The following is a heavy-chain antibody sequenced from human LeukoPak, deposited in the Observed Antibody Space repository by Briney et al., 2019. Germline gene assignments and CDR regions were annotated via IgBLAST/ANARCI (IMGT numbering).Heavy chain of an antibody. J-gene: IGHJ5*02. V-gene: IGHV3-30*18. D-gene: IGHD2-21*02. CDR2: ISYDGSNK. Sequence: GRSLRLSCAASGFTFSSYGMHWVRQAPGKGLEGVAVISYDGSNKYYADSVKGRFTISRDNSKNTLYLQMNSLRAEDTAVYYCAKDGNIVVVTYWFDPWGQGTLVTVSS. CDR3: AKDGNIVVVTYWFDP. CDR1: GFTFSSYG.